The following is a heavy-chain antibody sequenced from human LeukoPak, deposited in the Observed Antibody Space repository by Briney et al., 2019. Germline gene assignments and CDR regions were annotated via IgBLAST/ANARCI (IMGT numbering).Heavy chain of an antibody. J-gene: IGHJ6*04. V-gene: IGHV4-34*01. D-gene: IGHD2-2*01. Sequence: SETLSLTCAVYGGSFSGYYWSWIRQPPGKGLEWIGEINHSGSTNYNPSLKSRVTISVDTSKNQFSLKLSSVTAADTAVYYCARGIWYCSSTSCYSGSYYNYGMDVWGKGTTVTVSS. CDR2: INHSGST. CDR1: GGSFSGYY. CDR3: ARGIWYCSSTSCYSGSYYNYGMDV.